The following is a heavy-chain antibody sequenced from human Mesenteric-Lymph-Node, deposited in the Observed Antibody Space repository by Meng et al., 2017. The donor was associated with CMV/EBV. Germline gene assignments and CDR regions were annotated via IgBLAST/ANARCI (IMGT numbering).Heavy chain of an antibody. CDR1: ISSSTW. D-gene: IGHD3-22*01. J-gene: IGHJ5*02. V-gene: IGHV4-4*02. Sequence: ISSSTWWSWVRQPPGKGLEWIGQIYHTGSTNYNPSLKSRVTISVDKSKNQLSMKLSSVTAADTAVYYCARGAYYDSSAYLTFWFDPWGQGILVTVSS. CDR2: IYHTGST. CDR3: ARGAYYDSSAYLTFWFDP.